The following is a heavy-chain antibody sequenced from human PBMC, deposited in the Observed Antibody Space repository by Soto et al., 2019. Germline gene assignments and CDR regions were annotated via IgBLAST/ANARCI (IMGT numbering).Heavy chain of an antibody. D-gene: IGHD2-15*01. CDR3: ARAGYCSGGSCKKFDY. J-gene: IGHJ4*02. Sequence: QVQLQQWGAGLLKPSETLSLTCAVYGGSFSGYYWSWIHQPPGKGLEWIGEINHSGSTNYNPSLKSRVTISVDTSKNQFSLKLSSVTAADTAVYYCARAGYCSGGSCKKFDYWGQGTLVTVSS. CDR2: INHSGST. V-gene: IGHV4-34*01. CDR1: GGSFSGYY.